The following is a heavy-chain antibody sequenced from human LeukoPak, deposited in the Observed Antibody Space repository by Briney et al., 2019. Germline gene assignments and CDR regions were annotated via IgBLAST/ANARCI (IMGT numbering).Heavy chain of an antibody. V-gene: IGHV3-7*01. J-gene: IGHJ4*02. CDR1: GFTLSSYW. CDR2: IKQDGSEK. Sequence: GGSLRLSCAASGFTLSSYWMTWVRQAPGKGLEWVAYIKQDGSEKYYMDSVKGRFTISRDNAKNLLYLQMNSLRAEDTAVYYCARTYYDILTGYNPYFDYWGQGILVTVSS. CDR3: ARTYYDILTGYNPYFDY. D-gene: IGHD3-9*01.